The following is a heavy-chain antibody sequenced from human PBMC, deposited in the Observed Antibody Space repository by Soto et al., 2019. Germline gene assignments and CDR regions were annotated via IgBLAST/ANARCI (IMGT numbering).Heavy chain of an antibody. D-gene: IGHD3-9*01. V-gene: IGHV2-5*01. CDR3: AHIRLRYSDSAEGDYFDY. J-gene: IGHJ4*02. CDR1: GFSLSTSGVG. CDR2: IYWNDDK. Sequence: QITLKESGPTLVKPTQTLTLTCTFSGFSLSTSGVGVGWIRQPPGKALEWLALIYWNDDKRYSPSLKSRLTITKDTSKNQVVLTMTNMDPVDTATYYCAHIRLRYSDSAEGDYFDYWGQGTLVTVSS.